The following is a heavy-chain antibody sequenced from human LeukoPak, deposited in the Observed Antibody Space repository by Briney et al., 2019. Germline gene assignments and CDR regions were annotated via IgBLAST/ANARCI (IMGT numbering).Heavy chain of an antibody. D-gene: IGHD3-3*01. CDR1: GFTFDEYS. J-gene: IGHJ4*02. Sequence: GGSLRLSCAASGFTFDEYSMQWVRQAPGKGLEWVSVISWDGGRTYYADSVKGRFTISRDNSEKSLYLQMNSLRTEDTAFYYCGKDIQDYDVWSGYEFRGQGTLVTVSS. CDR2: ISWDGGRT. CDR3: GKDIQDYDVWSGYEF. V-gene: IGHV3-43*01.